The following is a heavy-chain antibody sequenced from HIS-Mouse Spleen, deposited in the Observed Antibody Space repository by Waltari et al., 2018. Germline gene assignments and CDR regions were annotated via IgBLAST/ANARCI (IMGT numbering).Heavy chain of an antibody. CDR2: MNPNSGNT. J-gene: IGHJ2*01. V-gene: IGHV1-8*01. D-gene: IGHD3-3*01. CDR3: ARRRYYDFWSGYPYWYFDL. Sequence: QVQLVQSGAEVKKPGASVKVSCKASGYTFTSYDINWVRPATGQGLEWMGWMNPNSGNTGYAQKFQGRVTMTRNTSISTAYMELSSLRSEDTAVYYCARRRYYDFWSGYPYWYFDLWGRGTLVTVSS. CDR1: GYTFTSYD.